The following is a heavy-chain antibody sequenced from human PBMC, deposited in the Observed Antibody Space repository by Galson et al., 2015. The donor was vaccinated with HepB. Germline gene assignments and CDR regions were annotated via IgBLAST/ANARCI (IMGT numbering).Heavy chain of an antibody. D-gene: IGHD6-13*01. J-gene: IGHJ3*02. CDR2: MSGGGTST. CDR3: AKGVAAAGSGDAFDM. CDR1: GFSFSTYA. V-gene: IGHV3-23*01. Sequence: SLRLSCAASGFSFSTYAMTWVRQAPGKGLEWLSVMSGGGTSTYYADSVKGRFTISRDNSKNTVYLQMNSLRAEDTAVYYCAKGVAAAGSGDAFDMWGQGTMVTVSS.